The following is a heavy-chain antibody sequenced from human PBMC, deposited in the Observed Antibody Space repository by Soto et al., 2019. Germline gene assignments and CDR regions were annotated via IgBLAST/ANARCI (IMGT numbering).Heavy chain of an antibody. CDR1: GDAISRHY. J-gene: IGHJ2*01. D-gene: IGHD4-17*01. CDR3: ARNYGGNSQFFDL. V-gene: IGHV4-59*11. CDR2: FFHTGTA. Sequence: QVQLQEAGPGLVKPSETLSLTCSVSGDAISRHYWSWIRQSPGKGLECVGYFFHTGTALYNPSLKSRVSISVDTSKNQFSLRLTSVIPADTAVYFCARNYGGNSQFFDLWGRGTLVTVSS.